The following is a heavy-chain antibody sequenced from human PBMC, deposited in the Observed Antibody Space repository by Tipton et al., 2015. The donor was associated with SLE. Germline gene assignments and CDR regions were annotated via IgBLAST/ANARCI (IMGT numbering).Heavy chain of an antibody. J-gene: IGHJ4*02. D-gene: IGHD3-3*01. V-gene: IGHV4-39*07. Sequence: TLSLTCTVSGGSISSSSYYWGWIRRPPGKGLEWIGSIYYTGSTYYNPSLKSRVTISVDTSKNQFSLNLSSVTAADTAVYYCAREPPPGYDFWSGYYGYYFDYWGQGTLVTVSS. CDR3: AREPPPGYDFWSGYYGYYFDY. CDR2: IYYTGST. CDR1: GGSISSSSYY.